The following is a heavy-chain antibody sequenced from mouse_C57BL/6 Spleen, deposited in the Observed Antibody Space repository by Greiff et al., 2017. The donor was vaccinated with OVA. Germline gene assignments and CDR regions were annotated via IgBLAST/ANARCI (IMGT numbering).Heavy chain of an antibody. V-gene: IGHV3-6*01. CDR1: GYSITSGYY. D-gene: IGHD2-5*01. CDR3: AREMSKRFAY. Sequence: EVKLQESGPGLVKPSQSLSLTCSVTGYSITSGYYWNWIRQFPGNKLEWMGYISYDGSNNYNPSLKNRISITRDTSKNQFFLKLKSVTTEDTATYYCAREMSKRFAYWGQGTLVTVSA. J-gene: IGHJ3*01. CDR2: ISYDGSN.